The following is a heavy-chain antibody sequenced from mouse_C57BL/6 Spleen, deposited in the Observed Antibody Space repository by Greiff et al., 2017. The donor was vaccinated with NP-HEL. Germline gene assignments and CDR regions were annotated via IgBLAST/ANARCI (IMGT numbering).Heavy chain of an antibody. Sequence: EVQRVESVAELVRPGASVKLSCTASGFNIKNTYMHWVKQRPEPGLAWIGRIDPANGTTKYAPKFQGKATITADTSSNTAYLQLSSLTSEDTAIYYCARGGMVKEFDYWGQGTTLTVSS. CDR1: GFNIKNTY. D-gene: IGHD2-13*01. CDR3: ARGGMVKEFDY. V-gene: IGHV14-3*01. J-gene: IGHJ2*01. CDR2: IDPANGTT.